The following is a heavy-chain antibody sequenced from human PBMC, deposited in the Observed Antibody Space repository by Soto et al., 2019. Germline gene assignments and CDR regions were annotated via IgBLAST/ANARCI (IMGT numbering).Heavy chain of an antibody. V-gene: IGHV3-53*01. CDR2: IYSGGST. J-gene: IGHJ4*02. CDR1: GFSVSNNY. D-gene: IGHD3-16*01. Sequence: EVHLVESGGGLIQPGGSLRLSCGASGFSVSNNYMTWVRQAPGKGLQWVSIIYSGGSTDYSESVKGRTTISRDTSKNIVFFQVNSLRAEDTAVYYCARATRYFGSFDSWGQGTLVTVSS. CDR3: ARATRYFGSFDS.